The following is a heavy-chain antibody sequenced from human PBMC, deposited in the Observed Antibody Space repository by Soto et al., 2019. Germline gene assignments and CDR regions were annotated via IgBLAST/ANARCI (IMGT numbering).Heavy chain of an antibody. CDR3: ARYYYGSGSYFTRFDY. D-gene: IGHD3-10*01. CDR1: GGSISSSNW. V-gene: IGHV4-4*02. CDR2: IYHSGST. J-gene: IGHJ4*02. Sequence: PSETLSFTCAVSGGSISSSNWWSWVRQPPGKGLEWIGEIYHSGSTNYNPSLKSRVTISVDKSKNQFSLKLSSVTAADTAVYYCARYYYGSGSYFTRFDYWGQGTLVTVSS.